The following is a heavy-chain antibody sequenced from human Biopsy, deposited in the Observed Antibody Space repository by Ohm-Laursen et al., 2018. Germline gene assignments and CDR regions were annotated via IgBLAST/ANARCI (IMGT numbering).Heavy chain of an antibody. CDR3: ARVAGGYAYYYGMDV. V-gene: IGHV4-38-2*01. J-gene: IGHJ6*02. Sequence: GTLSLTWAVSGYSVTNDYYWGWIRQPPGKGLEWIGNIYYDGITYYNPSPKSRVAMSVDTSKNQFSLRLTSVTAADTAVYYCARVAGGYAYYYGMDVWGQGTTVIVSS. CDR2: IYYDGIT. D-gene: IGHD5-12*01. CDR1: GYSVTNDYY.